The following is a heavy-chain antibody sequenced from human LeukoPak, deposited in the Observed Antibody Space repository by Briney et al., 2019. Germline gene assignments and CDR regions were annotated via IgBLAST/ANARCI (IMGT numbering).Heavy chain of an antibody. J-gene: IGHJ4*02. CDR3: ARAPSGCGGTCPSDH. V-gene: IGHV3-23*01. CDR2: ISGSGGST. D-gene: IGHD2-15*01. Sequence: PGGSLRLSCAASGFTFSSYAMSWVRQAPGKGLEWVSAISGSGGSTYYADSVKGRFTISRDNSKNTLYLQMNSLRAEDTAVYYCARAPSGCGGTCPSDHWGPGTLVTVSS. CDR1: GFTFSSYA.